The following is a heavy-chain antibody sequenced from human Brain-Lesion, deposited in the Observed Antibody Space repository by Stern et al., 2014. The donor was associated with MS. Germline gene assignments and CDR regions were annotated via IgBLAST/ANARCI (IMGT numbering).Heavy chain of an antibody. D-gene: IGHD3-3*01. CDR2: INQDGSEK. CDR3: ARDLVNYDRWTGYLDNCYFDL. V-gene: IGHV3-7*01. Sequence: VQLVESGGGLVQPGGSLRLSCAVSGFTFRTYWMTWVRQAPGKGLEWVANINQDGSEKNYVGSVKGRFTISRDNAKKLLYLQMNSLRVEDTAVYYCARDLVNYDRWTGYLDNCYFDLWGRGTLVTVSS. J-gene: IGHJ2*01. CDR1: GFTFRTYW.